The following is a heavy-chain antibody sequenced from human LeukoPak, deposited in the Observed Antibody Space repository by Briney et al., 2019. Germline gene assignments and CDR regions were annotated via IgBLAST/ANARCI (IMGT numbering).Heavy chain of an antibody. CDR3: ARGLRRGYSYGYFDY. CDR1: GFTVSSTY. Sequence: GGSLRLSCAASGFTVSSTYMSWVRQAPGKGLEWVSYISSSGSTIYYADSVKGRFTISRDNAKNSLYLQMNSLRAEDTAVYYCARGLRRGYSYGYFDYWGQGTLVTVSS. J-gene: IGHJ4*02. CDR2: ISSSGSTI. D-gene: IGHD5-18*01. V-gene: IGHV3-48*03.